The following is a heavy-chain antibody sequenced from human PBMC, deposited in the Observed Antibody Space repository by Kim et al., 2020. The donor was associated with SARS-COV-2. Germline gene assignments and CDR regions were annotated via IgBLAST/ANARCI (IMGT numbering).Heavy chain of an antibody. Sequence: GSQKSYVDSAKCRFTISRDNAKNSVYLQMSSLRGEDTAVYYCARGRGVDYWGQGTLVTVSS. V-gene: IGHV3-7*04. J-gene: IGHJ4*02. CDR3: ARGRGVDY. CDR2: GSQK.